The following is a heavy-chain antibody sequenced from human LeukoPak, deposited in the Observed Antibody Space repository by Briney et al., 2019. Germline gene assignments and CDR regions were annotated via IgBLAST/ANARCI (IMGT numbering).Heavy chain of an antibody. CDR2: ISSSSSYI. J-gene: IGHJ4*02. V-gene: IGHV3-21*01. CDR3: ARQVGYCSSTSCVGLIGY. Sequence: GGSLRLSXAASGFTFSSYSMNWVRQAPGKGLEWVSSISSSSSYIYYADSAKGRFTISRDNAKNSLYLQMNSLRAEDTAVYYCARQVGYCSSTSCVGLIGYWGQGTLVTVSS. D-gene: IGHD2-2*03. CDR1: GFTFSSYS.